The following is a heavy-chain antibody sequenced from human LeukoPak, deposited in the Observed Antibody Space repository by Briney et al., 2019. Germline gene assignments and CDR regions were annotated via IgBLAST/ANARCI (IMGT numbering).Heavy chain of an antibody. CDR1: GGSISSGDYY. CDR3: ARDRGPYSGYDSYYFDY. V-gene: IGHV4-30-4*01. D-gene: IGHD5-12*01. Sequence: SQTLSLTCTVSGGSISSGDYYWSWIRQPPGKGLEWVGYIYYSGITYYNPSLKSRVTISVDTSKNQFSLKLSSVTAADTAVYYCARDRGPYSGYDSYYFDYWGQGTLVTVSS. CDR2: IYYSGIT. J-gene: IGHJ4*02.